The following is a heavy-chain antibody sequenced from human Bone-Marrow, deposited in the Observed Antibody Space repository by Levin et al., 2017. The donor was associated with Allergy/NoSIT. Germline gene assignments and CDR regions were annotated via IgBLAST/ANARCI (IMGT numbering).Heavy chain of an antibody. CDR2: MNPNSGKT. CDR1: GYTFTKYD. Sequence: GASVKVSCKASGYTFTKYDINWVRQATGQGLEWMGWMNPNSGKTGFAQKFQDRVTMTRNTSISTAYMELSSLRSEDTAEYYCVRGDAYYYDSSEYETLGVNYWGQGTQVTVSS. J-gene: IGHJ4*02. D-gene: IGHD3-22*01. CDR3: VRGDAYYYDSSEYETLGVNY. V-gene: IGHV1-8*01.